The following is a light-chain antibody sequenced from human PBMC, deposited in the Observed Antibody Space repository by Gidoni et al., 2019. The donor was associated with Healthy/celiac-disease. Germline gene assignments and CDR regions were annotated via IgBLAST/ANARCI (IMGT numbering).Light chain of an antibody. CDR2: LGY. CDR1: QSLLHSNGYNY. CDR3: MQALQTPRT. V-gene: IGKV2-28*01. J-gene: IGKJ1*01. Sequence: DIVMTQSPLSLPVTPGEPASISCRSSQSLLHSNGYNYFDWYLQKPVQSQQLLIYLGYNRASGVHDRFSGSGSGTDFTLKISRVEAEDVGVYYCMQALQTPRTFGQGTKVEIK.